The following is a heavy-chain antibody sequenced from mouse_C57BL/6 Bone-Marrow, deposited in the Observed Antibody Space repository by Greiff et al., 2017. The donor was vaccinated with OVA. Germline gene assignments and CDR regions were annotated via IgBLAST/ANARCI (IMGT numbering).Heavy chain of an antibody. CDR2: LHPSDSDT. V-gene: IGHV1-74*01. CDR3: ATYYSNYLCDY. D-gene: IGHD2-5*01. Sequence: QVQLQQSGAELVKPGASVKVSCKASGYTFTSYWMHWVQQRPGQGLEWIGRLHPSDSDTNYNQKFKGKATLTVDKSSSTAYMQLSSLTSEDSAVYYCATYYSNYLCDYWGQGTTLTVYS. J-gene: IGHJ2*01. CDR1: GYTFTSYW.